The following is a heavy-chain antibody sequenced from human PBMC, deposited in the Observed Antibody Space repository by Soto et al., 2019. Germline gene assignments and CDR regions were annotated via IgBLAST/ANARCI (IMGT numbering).Heavy chain of an antibody. V-gene: IGHV3-30*18. J-gene: IGHJ6*02. Sequence: QVQLVESGGGVVQPGRSLRLSCAASGFTFGTYATHWVRQAPGQGLEWVAVISYDGSNKYYADSVRGRFTISRDKSKNTVYLQMNSLRAEDTAVYYCAKGMNYDYNYSLDVWGQGTTVTVSS. CDR2: ISYDGSNK. CDR1: GFTFGTYA. CDR3: AKGMNYDYNYSLDV.